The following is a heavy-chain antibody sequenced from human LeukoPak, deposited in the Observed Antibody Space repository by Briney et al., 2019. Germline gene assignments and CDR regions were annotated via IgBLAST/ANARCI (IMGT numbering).Heavy chain of an antibody. CDR2: ISSSSSYI. V-gene: IGHV3-21*01. Sequence: TRGSLRLSCAASGFTFSSYSMNWVRQAPGKGLEWVSSISSSSSYIYYADSVKGRFTISRDNAKNSLYLQMNSLRAEDTAVYYCARGYCGGDCYSEFDYWGQGTLVTVSS. CDR3: ARGYCGGDCYSEFDY. J-gene: IGHJ4*02. CDR1: GFTFSSYS. D-gene: IGHD2-21*02.